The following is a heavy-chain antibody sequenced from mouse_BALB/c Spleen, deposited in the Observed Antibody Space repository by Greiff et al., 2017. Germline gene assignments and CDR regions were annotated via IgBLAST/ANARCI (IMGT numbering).Heavy chain of an antibody. D-gene: IGHD1-1*01. Sequence: EVKLVESGGGLVQPGGSLRLSCATSGFTFTDYYMSWVRQPPGKALEWLGFIRNKANGYTTEYSASVKGRFTISRDNSQSILYLQMNTLRAEDSATYYCARDMTVDYWGQGTTLTVSS. CDR2: IRNKANGYTT. CDR3: ARDMTVDY. CDR1: GFTFTDYY. V-gene: IGHV7-3*02. J-gene: IGHJ2*01.